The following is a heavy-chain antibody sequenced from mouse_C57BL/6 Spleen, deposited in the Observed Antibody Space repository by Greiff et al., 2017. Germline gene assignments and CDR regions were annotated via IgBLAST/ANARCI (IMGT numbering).Heavy chain of an antibody. J-gene: IGHJ1*03. V-gene: IGHV3-8*01. CDR3: ARYRNYWYFDV. Sequence: ESGPGLAKPSQTLSLTCSVTGYSITSDYWNWVRKFPGNKLEYMGYISYSGSTYYNPSLKSRISITRNTSKNQYYRQLISVTTSDTATYYCARYRNYWYFDVWGTGTTVTVSS. CDR2: ISYSGST. CDR1: GYSITSDY.